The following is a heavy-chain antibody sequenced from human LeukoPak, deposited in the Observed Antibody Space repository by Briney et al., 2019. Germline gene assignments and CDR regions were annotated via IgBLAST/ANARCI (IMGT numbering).Heavy chain of an antibody. D-gene: IGHD6-13*01. J-gene: IGHJ2*01. CDR3: AKGSSTYSITSYWYFDL. CDR2: IYHSGST. V-gene: IGHV4-30-2*01. CDR1: GGSISSGGYY. Sequence: SQTLSLTCTVSGGSISSGGYYGSWIRQPPGKGLEWIGYIYHSGSTYYNPSLKSRVTISVDRSKNQFSLKLSSVTAADTAVYYCAKGSSTYSITSYWYFDLWGRGTLVTVSS.